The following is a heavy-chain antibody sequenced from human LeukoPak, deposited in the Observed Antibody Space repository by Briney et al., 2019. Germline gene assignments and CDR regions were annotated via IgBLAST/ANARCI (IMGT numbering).Heavy chain of an antibody. CDR3: AGERGYSGSFDY. D-gene: IGHD5-12*01. Sequence: PSETLSLTCTVSGGSISSYYWSWIRQPPGKGLEWIGYIYYSGSTNYNPSLKSRVTISVDTSKNQFSLKLSSVTAADTAVYYCAGERGYSGSFDYWGQGTLVTVPS. V-gene: IGHV4-59*08. CDR2: IYYSGST. CDR1: GGSISSYY. J-gene: IGHJ4*02.